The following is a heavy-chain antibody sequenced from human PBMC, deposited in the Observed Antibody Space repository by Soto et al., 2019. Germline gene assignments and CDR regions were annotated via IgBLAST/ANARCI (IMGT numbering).Heavy chain of an antibody. CDR3: ARDLAGSMIVVVPHVWDAFDI. CDR1: GGTFSSYA. J-gene: IGHJ3*02. V-gene: IGHV1-69*13. Sequence: SVKVSCKASGGTFSSYAISWVRQAPGQGLEWMGGIIPIFGTANYAQKCQGRVTITADESTSTAYMELSSLRSEDTAVYYCARDLAGSMIVVVPHVWDAFDIWGQGTMVTVSS. CDR2: IIPIFGTA. D-gene: IGHD3-22*01.